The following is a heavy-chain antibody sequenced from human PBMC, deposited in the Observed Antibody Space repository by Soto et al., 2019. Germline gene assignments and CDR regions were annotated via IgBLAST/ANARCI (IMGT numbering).Heavy chain of an antibody. V-gene: IGHV1-8*01. Sequence: QVQLVQSGAEVKKPGASVKVSCKASGYTFTSYDINWVRQATGQGLEWMGWLNPNSGNTVYAQKFQGRATMTRNTYISTAYMELSSLRSEDTAVYYCARERRSIAARCFDPWGQGTLLTVSS. CDR3: ARERRSIAARCFDP. CDR2: LNPNSGNT. D-gene: IGHD6-6*01. J-gene: IGHJ5*02. CDR1: GYTFTSYD.